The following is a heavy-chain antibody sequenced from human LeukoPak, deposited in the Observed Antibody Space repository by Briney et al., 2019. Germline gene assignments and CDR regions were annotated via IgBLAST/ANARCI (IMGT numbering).Heavy chain of an antibody. CDR1: GFTFRDYL. V-gene: IGHV3-74*01. CDR2: INIDDTNA. CDR3: GRGGDGIDI. Sequence: GGSLRLSCTVSGFTFRDYLMHWVRQAPGKGLVWVSRINIDDTNAYADSVEGRFTISRDNRKNTLYLQMNSLRAEDTAVYFCGRGGDGIDIWGQGTTVIVSS. J-gene: IGHJ3*02.